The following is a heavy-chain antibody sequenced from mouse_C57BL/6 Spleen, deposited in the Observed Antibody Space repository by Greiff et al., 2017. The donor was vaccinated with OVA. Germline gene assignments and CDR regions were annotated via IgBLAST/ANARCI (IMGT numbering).Heavy chain of an antibody. V-gene: IGHV5-9-1*02. CDR2: ISSGGDYI. D-gene: IGHD1-1*01. Sequence: EVMLVESGEGLVKPGGSLKLSCAASGFTFSSYAMSWVRQTPEKRLEWVAYISSGGDYIYYADTVKGRFTISRDNARNTLYLQMSSLKSEDTAMYYCTRPPYYYGSSYEEDWFAYWGQGTLVTVSA. CDR1: GFTFSSYA. J-gene: IGHJ3*01. CDR3: TRPPYYYGSSYEEDWFAY.